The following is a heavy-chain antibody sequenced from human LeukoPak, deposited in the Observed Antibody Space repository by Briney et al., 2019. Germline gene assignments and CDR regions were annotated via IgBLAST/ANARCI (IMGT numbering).Heavy chain of an antibody. D-gene: IGHD2-15*01. CDR2: ISGSGGST. Sequence: GGSLRLSCAASGFTFSSYAMSWVRQAPGKGLEWVSAISGSGGSTYYADSVKGRFTISRDNSKNTLYLQMNSLRAEDTAVYYCAKRIPGYCSGGNCFLYFDYWGQGTLVTVSS. V-gene: IGHV3-23*01. CDR1: GFTFSSYA. J-gene: IGHJ4*02. CDR3: AKRIPGYCSGGNCFLYFDY.